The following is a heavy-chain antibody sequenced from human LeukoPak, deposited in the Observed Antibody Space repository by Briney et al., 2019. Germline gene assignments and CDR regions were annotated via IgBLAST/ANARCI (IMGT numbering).Heavy chain of an antibody. CDR3: AKDLGAVYFDY. V-gene: IGHV3-30*18. J-gene: IGHJ4*02. CDR2: ISYDGSNK. D-gene: IGHD6-19*01. Sequence: GGSLRLSCAASGFTFSSYGMHWVRQAPGKGLEWVAVISYDGSNKYYADSVKGRFTISRDNSKNTLYLQMNSLRAEDTAVYYCAKDLGAVYFDYWGQGTLVTVSS. CDR1: GFTFSSYG.